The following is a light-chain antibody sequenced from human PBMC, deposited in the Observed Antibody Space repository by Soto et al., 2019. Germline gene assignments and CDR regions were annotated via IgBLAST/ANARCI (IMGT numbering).Light chain of an antibody. CDR1: SSDVGNYKY. Sequence: QSVLTQPASVSGSPGQSITISCTGTSSDVGNYKYVSWYQQHPGKAPKLMIYEVSNRPSGVSNRFSGSKSGNTASLTISGLQAEDETDYYCFSYTRCGPYVFRTGTKGTVL. V-gene: IGLV2-14*01. CDR2: EVS. J-gene: IGLJ1*01. CDR3: FSYTRCGPYV.